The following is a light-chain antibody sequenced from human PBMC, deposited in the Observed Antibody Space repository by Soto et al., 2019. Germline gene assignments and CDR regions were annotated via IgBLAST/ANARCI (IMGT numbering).Light chain of an antibody. Sequence: DVVLTQSPDSLAVSLGERATINCKSSQNILYSSDNRNYLAWYQQKPGQPPKLLISWASTRESGVPDRFSGSGSGTDFTLTITGLQAADVAVYSCHQYYSTPRTFGQGTKVEIK. CDR1: QNILYSSDNRNY. CDR3: HQYYSTPRT. J-gene: IGKJ1*01. CDR2: WAS. V-gene: IGKV4-1*01.